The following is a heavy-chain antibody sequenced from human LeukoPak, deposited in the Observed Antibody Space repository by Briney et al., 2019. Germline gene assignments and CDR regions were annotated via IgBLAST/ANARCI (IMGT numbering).Heavy chain of an antibody. Sequence: GGSLRLSCAASGFTFDDYAMHWVRQAPGKGLEGVSGISWNSGSIGYADCVEGRFTISRDNAKNALYLQMNSLRAEDMALYYCAKSSLSAYYGGDYFDYWGQGSLVTVSS. CDR3: AKSSLSAYYGGDYFDY. V-gene: IGHV3-9*03. CDR2: ISWNSGSI. D-gene: IGHD3-16*01. CDR1: GFTFDDYA. J-gene: IGHJ4*02.